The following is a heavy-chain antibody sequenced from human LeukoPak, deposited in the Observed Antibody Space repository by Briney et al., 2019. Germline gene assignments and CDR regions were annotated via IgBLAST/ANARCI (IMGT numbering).Heavy chain of an antibody. D-gene: IGHD5-18*01. Sequence: RASVKVSCKASGGTFSSYAISWARQAPGQGLEWMGGIIPVFGTANYAQKFQGRVTITADESTSTAYMELSSLRSEDTAVYYCARYQSWKYSYGLGLDYWGQGTLVTVSS. CDR3: ARYQSWKYSYGLGLDY. J-gene: IGHJ4*02. CDR2: IIPVFGTA. V-gene: IGHV1-69*13. CDR1: GGTFSSYA.